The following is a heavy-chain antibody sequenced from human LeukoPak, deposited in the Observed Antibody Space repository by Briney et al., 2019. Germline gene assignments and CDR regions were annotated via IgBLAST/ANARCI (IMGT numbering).Heavy chain of an antibody. D-gene: IGHD3-9*01. CDR3: ARDETLRYFDWLYYYGMDV. Sequence: GGSLRLSCAASGFTFSSYAMSWVRQAPGKGLEWVSAISGSDGATNYADSVKGRFTISRDNSKNTLYLQMNSLRAEDTAVYYCARDETLRYFDWLYYYGMDVWGQGTTVTVSS. CDR2: ISGSDGAT. V-gene: IGHV3-23*01. J-gene: IGHJ6*02. CDR1: GFTFSSYA.